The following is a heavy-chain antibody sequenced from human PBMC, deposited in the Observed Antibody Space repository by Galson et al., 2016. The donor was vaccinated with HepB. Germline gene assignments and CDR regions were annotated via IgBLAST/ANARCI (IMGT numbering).Heavy chain of an antibody. D-gene: IGHD5-18*01. V-gene: IGHV3-74*01. CDR1: GFPFSKYW. Sequence: SLRLSCAASGFPFSKYWMHWVRQAPGKGLVWVSRINTDGSSTTYADSVKGRFTISRDNPKNTVHLQMDSLRAEDTALYYCATSNSYGYVHWGQGALVTVSS. CDR2: INTDGSST. J-gene: IGHJ4*02. CDR3: ATSNSYGYVH.